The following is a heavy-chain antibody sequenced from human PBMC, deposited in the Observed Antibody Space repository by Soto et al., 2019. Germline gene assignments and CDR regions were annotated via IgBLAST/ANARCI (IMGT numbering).Heavy chain of an antibody. CDR3: ARALRFLEWVSYFDY. V-gene: IGHV4-31*03. D-gene: IGHD3-3*01. CDR2: IYYSGST. CDR1: GGSISSGGYY. Sequence: SETLSLTCTVSGGSISSGGYYWSWIRQHPGKGLEWIGYIYYSGSTYYNPSLKSRVTISVDTSKNQFSLKLSSVTAADTAVYYCARALRFLEWVSYFDYRGQGTLVTVSS. J-gene: IGHJ4*02.